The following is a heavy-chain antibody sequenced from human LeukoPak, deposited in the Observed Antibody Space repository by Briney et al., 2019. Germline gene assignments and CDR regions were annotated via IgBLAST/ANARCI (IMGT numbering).Heavy chain of an antibody. Sequence: GGSLRLSCAASGFTFISYSMNCVRQAPGKGLEWVSSIFSSSSYIYYAHSVKGRFTISRDNAKNSLYLQMNSLRAEDTAVYYCASRRYSSGWFDDYWGQGPLVTVSS. CDR1: GFTFISYS. CDR2: IFSSSSYI. V-gene: IGHV3-21*01. J-gene: IGHJ4*02. D-gene: IGHD6-19*01. CDR3: ASRRYSSGWFDDY.